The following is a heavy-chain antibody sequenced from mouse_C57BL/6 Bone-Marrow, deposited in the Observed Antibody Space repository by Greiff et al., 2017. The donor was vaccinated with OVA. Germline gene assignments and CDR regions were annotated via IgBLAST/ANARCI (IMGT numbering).Heavy chain of an antibody. J-gene: IGHJ3*01. V-gene: IGHV1-19*01. CDR3: ARDCDGYPAWFAY. CDR2: INPYNGGT. CDR1: GYTFTDYY. D-gene: IGHD2-3*01. Sequence: EVKLQESGPVLVKPGASVKMSCKASGYTFTDYYMNWVKQSHGKSLEWIGVINPYNGGTSYNQKFKGKATLTVDKSSSTAYMELNSLTSEDSAVYYCARDCDGYPAWFAYWGQGTLVTVSA.